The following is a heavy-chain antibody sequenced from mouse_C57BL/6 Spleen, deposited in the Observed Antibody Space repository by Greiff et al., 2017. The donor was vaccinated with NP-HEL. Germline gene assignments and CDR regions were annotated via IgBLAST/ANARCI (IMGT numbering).Heavy chain of an antibody. Sequence: EVNVVESGGGLVKPGGSLKLSCAASGFTFSDYGMHWVRQAPEKGLEWVAYISSGSSTIYYADTVKGRFTISRDNAKNTLFLQMTSLRSEDTSMYYCARPYYGRDYAMDYWGQGTSVTVSS. CDR1: GFTFSDYG. J-gene: IGHJ4*01. CDR2: ISSGSSTI. D-gene: IGHD1-1*01. V-gene: IGHV5-17*01. CDR3: ARPYYGRDYAMDY.